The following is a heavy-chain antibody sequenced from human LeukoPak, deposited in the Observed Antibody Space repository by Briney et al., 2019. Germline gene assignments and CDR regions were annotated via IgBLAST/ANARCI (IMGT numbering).Heavy chain of an antibody. CDR1: GFIFSNTY. D-gene: IGHD3-3*02. V-gene: IGHV3-53*01. CDR3: ASLARDY. J-gene: IGHJ4*02. CDR2: IHNDGST. Sequence: GGSLRLSCAASGFIFSNTYMTWVRQAPGKGLEWVSVIHNDGSTYYADSVKGRFTISRDNSKNMLFLRMNSLRVEDTAVYFCASLARDYWGQGTLVSVSS.